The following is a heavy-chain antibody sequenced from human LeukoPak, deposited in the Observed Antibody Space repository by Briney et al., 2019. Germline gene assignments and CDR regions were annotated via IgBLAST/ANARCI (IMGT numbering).Heavy chain of an antibody. V-gene: IGHV3-7*01. CDR3: ARDDGFRTVDY. CDR1: GFTFSSYW. Sequence: PGGSLRLSCAASGFTFSSYWMSWVRQVPGKGLEWVANIKPDGSEKYFVDSVKGRFTISRDNAKNSLYLQMNSLRAEDTAVYYCARDDGFRTVDYWGRGTLVTVSS. D-gene: IGHD1-1*01. CDR2: IKPDGSEK. J-gene: IGHJ4*02.